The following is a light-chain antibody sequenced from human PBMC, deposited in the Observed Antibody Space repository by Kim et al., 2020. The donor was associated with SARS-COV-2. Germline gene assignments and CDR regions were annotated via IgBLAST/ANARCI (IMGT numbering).Light chain of an antibody. V-gene: IGKV3-15*01. CDR1: QSVNNN. Sequence: EVVLTQSPATLSVSPGERATLSCRASQSVNNNLACYQQKPGQAPRLLIYGASTRATGIPVRFSGSGSGTEFTLTISSLQSEDFALYHCQQYNHWPMYTFGQGTKLEI. CDR2: GAS. CDR3: QQYNHWPMYT. J-gene: IGKJ2*01.